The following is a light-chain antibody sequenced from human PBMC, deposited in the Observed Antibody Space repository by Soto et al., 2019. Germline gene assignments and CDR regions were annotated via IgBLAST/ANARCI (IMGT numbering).Light chain of an antibody. CDR3: QQDNNWPLYT. CDR1: QSVSSN. J-gene: IGKJ2*01. V-gene: IGKV3-15*01. Sequence: EIVMTQSPATLSVSPGERATLSCRASQSVSSNFAWYQQKPGQAPRLLIYGASTRATGIPVRFSGSGSGTEFTLTISSLQAEDFAVYYCQQDNNWPLYTFGQGTKLEIK. CDR2: GAS.